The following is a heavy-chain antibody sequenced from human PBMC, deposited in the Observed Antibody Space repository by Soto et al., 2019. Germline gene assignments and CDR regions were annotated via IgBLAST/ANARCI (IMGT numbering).Heavy chain of an antibody. D-gene: IGHD2-2*01. J-gene: IGHJ4*02. V-gene: IGHV1-69*02. CDR1: GDTFSDYT. Sequence: QVQLVQSGTEVKKPGSSVKVSCKASGDTFSDYTFSWVRQAPGQGLEYIGRIIPMVALTNYAQRFQGRVTITSDKSTSTAAMDLSSLRSEDTTVYYCASAMGPYCSSSDSSYSYWGQGTQVTVSS. CDR3: ASAMGPYCSSSDSSYSY. CDR2: IIPMVALT.